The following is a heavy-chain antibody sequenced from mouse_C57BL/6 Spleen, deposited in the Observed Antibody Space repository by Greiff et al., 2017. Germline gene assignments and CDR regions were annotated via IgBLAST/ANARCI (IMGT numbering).Heavy chain of an antibody. CDR1: GFTFSSYA. J-gene: IGHJ4*01. CDR3: TREDDYDAMDY. CDR2: ISSGGDYI. Sequence: EVKLVESGEGLVKPGGSLKLSCAASGFTFSSYAMSWVRQTPGKRLEWVAYISSGGDYIYYADTVKGRFTISRDNARNTLYLQMSSLKSEDTAMYYCTREDDYDAMDYWGQGTSVTVSS. V-gene: IGHV5-9-1*02.